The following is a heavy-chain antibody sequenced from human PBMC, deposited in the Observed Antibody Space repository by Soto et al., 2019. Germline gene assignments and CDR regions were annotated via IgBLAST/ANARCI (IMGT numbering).Heavy chain of an antibody. Sequence: SVKVSCKASGGTFSSYAISWVRQAPGQGLEWMGGIIPIFGTANYAQKFQGRVTITADEPTSTAYMELSSLRSEDTAVYYCARDQYGGYYYYYGMDVWGQGTTVTVSS. CDR1: GGTFSSYA. CDR2: IIPIFGTA. CDR3: ARDQYGGYYYYYGMDV. J-gene: IGHJ6*02. V-gene: IGHV1-69*13. D-gene: IGHD4-17*01.